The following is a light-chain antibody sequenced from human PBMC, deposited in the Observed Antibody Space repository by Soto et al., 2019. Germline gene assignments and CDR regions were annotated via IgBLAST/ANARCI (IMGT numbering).Light chain of an antibody. CDR3: QQYTIWRSIT. CDR1: QSVSIL. Sequence: IVRTPSPATLSVSPGARATLSCRASQSVSILLAWYQQKPGQAPRLLIHGASTRATGIPARFSGSWSGTEFTLTISRLKSEDFAVYYCQQYTIWRSITFGPGTRLDIK. CDR2: GAS. J-gene: IGKJ5*01. V-gene: IGKV3-15*01.